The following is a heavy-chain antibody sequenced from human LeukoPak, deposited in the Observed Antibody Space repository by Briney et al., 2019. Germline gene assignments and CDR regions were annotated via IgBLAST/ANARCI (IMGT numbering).Heavy chain of an antibody. CDR3: ARDSSYYYGSGSYLDY. CDR1: GFTFSSYS. J-gene: IGHJ4*02. CDR2: ISSSSSTI. Sequence: GGSLRLSCAASGFTFSSYSMNWVRQAPGKGLEWVSYISSSSSTIYYADSVKGRFTISRDNAKNPLYLQMNSLRAEDTAVYYCARDSSYYYGSGSYLDYWGQGTLVTVSS. V-gene: IGHV3-48*01. D-gene: IGHD3-10*01.